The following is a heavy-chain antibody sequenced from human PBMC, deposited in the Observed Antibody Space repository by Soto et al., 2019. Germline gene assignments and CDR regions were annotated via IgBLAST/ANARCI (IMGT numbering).Heavy chain of an antibody. CDR3: ARQPYCSGGSCYLWFDP. Sequence: SETLSLTCTVSGGSISSSSYYWGWIRQPPGKGLEWIGSTYYSGSTYYNPSLKSRVTISVDTSKNQFSLKLSSVTAADTAVYYCARQPYCSGGSCYLWFDPWGQGTLVTVSS. J-gene: IGHJ5*02. CDR1: GGSISSSSYY. V-gene: IGHV4-39*01. D-gene: IGHD2-15*01. CDR2: TYYSGST.